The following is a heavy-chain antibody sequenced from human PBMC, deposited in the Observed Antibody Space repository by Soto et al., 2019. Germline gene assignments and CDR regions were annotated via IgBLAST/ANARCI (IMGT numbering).Heavy chain of an antibody. J-gene: IGHJ5*02. Sequence: PGGSLRLSCAASGFTFSSYSMNWVRQAPGKGLEWVSSISSSSSYIYYADSVKGRFTISRDNAKNSLYLQMNSLRAEDTAVYYCARDYSVVAATQDNNWFDPWGQGTLVTVSS. V-gene: IGHV3-21*01. CDR1: GFTFSSYS. CDR2: ISSSSSYI. CDR3: ARDYSVVAATQDNNWFDP. D-gene: IGHD2-15*01.